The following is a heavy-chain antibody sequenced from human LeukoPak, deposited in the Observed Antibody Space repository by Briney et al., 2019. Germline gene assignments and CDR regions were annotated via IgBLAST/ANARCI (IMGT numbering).Heavy chain of an antibody. CDR3: ARGRRKSDIVVVVAATRGWFDP. Sequence: GRSLRLSCAASGFTFSSYGMHWVRQAPGKGLEWVAVIWYDGSNKYYADSVKGRFTISRDNSKNTLYPQMNSLRAEDTAVYYCARGRRKSDIVVVVAATRGWFDPWGQGTLVTVSS. J-gene: IGHJ5*02. D-gene: IGHD2-15*01. CDR1: GFTFSSYG. CDR2: IWYDGSNK. V-gene: IGHV3-33*01.